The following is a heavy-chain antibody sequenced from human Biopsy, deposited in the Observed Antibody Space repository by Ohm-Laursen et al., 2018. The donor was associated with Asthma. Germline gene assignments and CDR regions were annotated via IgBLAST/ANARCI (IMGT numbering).Heavy chain of an antibody. Sequence: GASVKVSCKSSGGTFSTFGISWVRQAPGQGLEWMGRIIPFYGTATYAQNFQGRLTLTADESTSTAYMELSSLRSEDTAVYFCARDYDGDYVQRPLPLAYWGQGTLVTVSS. CDR2: IIPFYGTA. CDR3: ARDYDGDYVQRPLPLAY. D-gene: IGHD4-17*01. V-gene: IGHV1-69*13. CDR1: GGTFSTFG. J-gene: IGHJ4*02.